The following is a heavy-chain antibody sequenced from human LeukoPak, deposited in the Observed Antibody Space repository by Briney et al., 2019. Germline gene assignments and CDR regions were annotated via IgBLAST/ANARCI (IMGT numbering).Heavy chain of an antibody. CDR2: IRSETYAGTT. Sequence: GGSLRLSCTGSGFTFGGYAMSWFRQAPGKGLMWLGFIRSETYAGTTEYVPTVTSRFSISRHDYKSIEYLQMNSLKTEDTAVYFCTRDAAGYAYGYSFFDSWGQGTLVTVSS. D-gene: IGHD3-22*01. V-gene: IGHV3-49*03. CDR3: TRDAAGYAYGYSFFDS. CDR1: GFTFGGYA. J-gene: IGHJ4*02.